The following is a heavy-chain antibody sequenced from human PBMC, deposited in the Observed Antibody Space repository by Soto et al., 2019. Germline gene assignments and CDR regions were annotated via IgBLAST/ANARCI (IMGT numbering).Heavy chain of an antibody. Sequence: GGLRLSCAASGFTFSSYAMSWVRQAPGKGLEWVSAISGSGGSTYYADSVKGRFTISRDNSKNTLYLQMNSLRAEDTAVYYCAKDLGARYFDWLLSWTSEIFDYWGQGTLVTVSS. D-gene: IGHD3-9*01. CDR2: ISGSGGST. CDR3: AKDLGARYFDWLLSWTSEIFDY. J-gene: IGHJ4*02. V-gene: IGHV3-23*01. CDR1: GFTFSSYA.